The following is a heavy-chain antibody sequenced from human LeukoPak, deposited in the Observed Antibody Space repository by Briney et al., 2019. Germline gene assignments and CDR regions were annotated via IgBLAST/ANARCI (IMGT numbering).Heavy chain of an antibody. CDR2: INPNSGGT. J-gene: IGHJ6*02. CDR3: ARATNWGPLGYYYGMDV. CDR1: GYTFTGYY. D-gene: IGHD7-27*01. V-gene: IGHV1-2*04. Sequence: GASVKVSCKASGYTFTGYYMHWVRQAPGQGLEWMGWINPNSGGTNYAQKFQGWVTMTRDTSISTAYMELSRLRFDDTAVYYCARATNWGPLGYYYGMDVWGQGTTVTVSS.